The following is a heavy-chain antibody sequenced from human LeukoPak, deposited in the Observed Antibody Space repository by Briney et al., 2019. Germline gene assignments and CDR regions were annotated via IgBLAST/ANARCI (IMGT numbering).Heavy chain of an antibody. V-gene: IGHV3-73*01. CDR2: IRSRANSYVT. Sequence: GGSLRLSCAASGFPFSGSAMHWVRQASGKGLEWLGRIRSRANSYVTAYAASVEGRSTISRDDSKNTAYLQISNLKTEDTAVYYCCRHSDKYCSGAGCYVNNFYGLDVWGQGTTVTVSS. J-gene: IGHJ6*02. CDR1: GFPFSGSA. CDR3: CRHSDKYCSGAGCYVNNFYGLDV. D-gene: IGHD2-15*01.